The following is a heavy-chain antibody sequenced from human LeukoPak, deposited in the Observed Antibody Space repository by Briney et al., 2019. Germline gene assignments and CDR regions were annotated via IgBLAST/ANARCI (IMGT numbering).Heavy chain of an antibody. CDR3: ARARSAAGNFDY. V-gene: IGHV4-31*03. Sequence: SQTLSLTCTVSGGSISSGGYYWSWIRQHPGKGLEWIGYIYYSGSTYYNPSLKSRVTISADTSKNQFSLKLSSVTAAHTAVYYCARARSAAGNFDYWGQGTLVTVSS. CDR2: IYYSGST. CDR1: GGSISSGGYY. D-gene: IGHD6-13*01. J-gene: IGHJ4*02.